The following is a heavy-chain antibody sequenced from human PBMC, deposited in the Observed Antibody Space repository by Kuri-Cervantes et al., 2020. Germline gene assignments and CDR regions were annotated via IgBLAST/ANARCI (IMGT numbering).Heavy chain of an antibody. D-gene: IGHD3-10*01. J-gene: IGHJ4*02. Sequence: GESLKISCAASGFTFSSYGMHWVRQAPGKGLEWVAVIWYDGSNKYYADSVKGRFTISRDNSKNTVYLQMNSLRADDTAVYYCARALYGSGSQFGYWGQGTLVTVSS. V-gene: IGHV3-33*08. CDR3: ARALYGSGSQFGY. CDR2: IWYDGSNK. CDR1: GFTFSSYG.